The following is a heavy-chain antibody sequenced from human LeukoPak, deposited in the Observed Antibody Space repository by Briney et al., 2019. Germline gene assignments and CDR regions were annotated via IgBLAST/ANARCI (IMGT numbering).Heavy chain of an antibody. CDR1: GYSISSGYY. CDR2: IYHSGRT. J-gene: IGHJ6*03. D-gene: IGHD6-6*01. CDR3: ARDTRCSSSSSSYYYYYYMGV. Sequence: SETLSLTCTVSGYSISSGYYWGWIRQPPGKGLEWIGSIYHSGRTFYNPSLKSRVTISVDTSKNQFSLKLTSVTAADTAVYYCARDTRCSSSSSSYYYYYYMGVWGKGTTVTVSS. V-gene: IGHV4-38-2*02.